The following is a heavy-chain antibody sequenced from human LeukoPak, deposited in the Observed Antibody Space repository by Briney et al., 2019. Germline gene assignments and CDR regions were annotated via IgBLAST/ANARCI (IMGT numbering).Heavy chain of an antibody. D-gene: IGHD5-18*01. V-gene: IGHV1-69*06. CDR2: IIPIFGTA. CDR1: GGTFSSYA. Sequence: SVKVSCKASGGTFSSYAISWMRQAPGQGLEWMGGIIPIFGTANYAQKFQGRVTITADKSTSTAYMELSSLRSEDTAVYYCAREVDTAMGYYFDYWGQGTLVTVSS. CDR3: AREVDTAMGYYFDY. J-gene: IGHJ4*02.